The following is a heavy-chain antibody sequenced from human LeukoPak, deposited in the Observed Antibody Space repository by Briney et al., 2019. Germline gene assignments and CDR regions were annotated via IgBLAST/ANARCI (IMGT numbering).Heavy chain of an antibody. Sequence: ASVKVSCKASGYTFTSNHIHWVRQAPGQGLEWMGVINPSGDSTSYAPNFQGRVTVTRDTSTSTVYMELSSLRSEDTAIYYCAKIAARDTGEGYWGQGTLVTVSS. D-gene: IGHD6-6*01. CDR2: INPSGDST. V-gene: IGHV1-46*01. CDR3: AKIAARDTGEGY. CDR1: GYTFTSNH. J-gene: IGHJ4*02.